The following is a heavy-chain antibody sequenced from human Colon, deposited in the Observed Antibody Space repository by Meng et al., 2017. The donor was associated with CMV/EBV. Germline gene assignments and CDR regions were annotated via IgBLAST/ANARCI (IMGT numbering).Heavy chain of an antibody. CDR3: ARHSLTILTD. Sequence: IHLQEAGPTLLKPNQTPALTCTSAGFSLTTTGAGVAWVRQPPGKAPELLALIHWDDDKRYSPSLKNRLNITKDTSKNQVVLSMTDLDPADTGTFYCARHSLTILTDWGQGALVTVSS. D-gene: IGHD2-8*02. J-gene: IGHJ4*02. V-gene: IGHV2-5*02. CDR1: GFSLTTTGAG. CDR2: IHWDDDK.